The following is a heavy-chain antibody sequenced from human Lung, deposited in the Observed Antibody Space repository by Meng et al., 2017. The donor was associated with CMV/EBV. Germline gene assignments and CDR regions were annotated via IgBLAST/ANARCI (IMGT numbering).Heavy chain of an antibody. CDR2: IQPHRGDT. V-gene: IGHV1-2*02. Sequence: SXXIFSNASGYTFTAHYFHWVRQDPGQGLEWMGWIQPHRGDTNYAQQFQGRVTLTRDTSINTGYKELTRLTSDDTAVYYCARDNNWGPDYWGQGTLVTVSS. D-gene: IGHD7-27*01. CDR3: ARDNNWGPDY. J-gene: IGHJ4*02. CDR1: GYTFTAHY.